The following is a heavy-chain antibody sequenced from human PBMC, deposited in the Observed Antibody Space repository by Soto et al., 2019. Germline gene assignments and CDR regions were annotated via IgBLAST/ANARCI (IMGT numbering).Heavy chain of an antibody. CDR1: GGTFSSCA. J-gene: IGHJ5*02. D-gene: IGHD6-13*01. CDR3: AREGSSSWPYNWFDP. Sequence: SVKVSCKASGGTFSSCAISWVRQAPGQGLEWMGGIVPIFGTANYAQKFQGRVTITADESTSTAYMELSSLRSEDTAVYYCAREGSSSWPYNWFDPWGQGTLVTVSS. V-gene: IGHV1-69*13. CDR2: IVPIFGTA.